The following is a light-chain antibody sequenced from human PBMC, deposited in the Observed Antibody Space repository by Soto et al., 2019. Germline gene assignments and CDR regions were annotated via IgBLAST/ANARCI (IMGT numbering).Light chain of an antibody. V-gene: IGKV1-39*01. CDR1: QSVSDS. CDR2: AAS. J-gene: IGKJ1*01. Sequence: DIQMTQSPSSLSASVGDRVTITCRANQSVSDSLNWYQQKPGKVPKLLIYAASSLRSGVPSRISGSGSGTAFTLTISSLQPEDFATYYCHQSYSTPQTFGQGTKVETK. CDR3: HQSYSTPQT.